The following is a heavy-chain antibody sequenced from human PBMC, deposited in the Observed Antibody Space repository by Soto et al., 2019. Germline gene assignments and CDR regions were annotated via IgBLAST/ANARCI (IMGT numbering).Heavy chain of an antibody. CDR1: GFTFSSYA. V-gene: IGHV3-23*01. CDR3: ATLAAAGSIGYLDY. J-gene: IGHJ4*02. Sequence: EVPLLESGGGLVQPGGSLRLSCAASGFTFSSYAMSWVRQAPGKGLEWVSAISGSGGSTYYADSVKGRFTISRDNSKTTLYLQMNSLRAEDTAVYYCATLAAAGSIGYLDYWGQGTLVTVSS. D-gene: IGHD6-13*01. CDR2: ISGSGGST.